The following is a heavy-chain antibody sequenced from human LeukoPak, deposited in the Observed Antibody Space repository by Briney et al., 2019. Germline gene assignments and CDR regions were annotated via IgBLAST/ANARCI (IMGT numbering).Heavy chain of an antibody. CDR1: GFTFSSYS. V-gene: IGHV3-48*04. CDR3: ARETKGVYYDTNYFDY. CDR2: ISSSSSTI. D-gene: IGHD3-22*01. Sequence: PGRSLRLSCAASGFTFSSYSMNWVRQAPGKGLEWVSYISSSSSTIYYADSVKGRFTISRDNAKNSLFLQMNSLRAEDTAVYYCARETKGVYYDTNYFDYWRQGTLVSVSS. J-gene: IGHJ4*02.